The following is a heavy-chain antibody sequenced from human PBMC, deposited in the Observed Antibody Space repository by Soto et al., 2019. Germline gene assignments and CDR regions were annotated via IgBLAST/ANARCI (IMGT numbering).Heavy chain of an antibody. Sequence: ASVKVSCKASGYTFTSYGISWVRQAPGQGLEWMGWISAYNGNTNYAQKLQGRVTMTTDTSTSTAYMELRSLRSDDTAVYYCARGYYLPEYYYYGMDVWGQGTTVPVS. CDR1: GYTFTSYG. CDR3: ARGYYLPEYYYYGMDV. J-gene: IGHJ6*02. CDR2: ISAYNGNT. V-gene: IGHV1-18*01. D-gene: IGHD3-10*01.